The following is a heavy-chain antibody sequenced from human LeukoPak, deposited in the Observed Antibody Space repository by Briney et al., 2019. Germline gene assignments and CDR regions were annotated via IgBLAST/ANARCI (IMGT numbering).Heavy chain of an antibody. CDR1: GVTFSSYG. J-gene: IGHJ4*02. D-gene: IGHD3-10*01. CDR2: IWYDGSNK. CDR3: ARDEAYGSGSYSPSATFDY. V-gene: IGHV3-33*01. Sequence: GSLRLSCAASGVTFSSYGMHWVRQAPGKGLEWVAVIWYDGSNKYYADSVKGRFTISRDNSKNTLYLQMNSLRAEDTAVYYCARDEAYGSGSYSPSATFDYWGQGTLVTVSS.